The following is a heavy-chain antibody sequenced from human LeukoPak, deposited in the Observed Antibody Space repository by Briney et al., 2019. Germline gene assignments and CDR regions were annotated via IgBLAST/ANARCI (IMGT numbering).Heavy chain of an antibody. D-gene: IGHD3-22*01. J-gene: IGHJ4*02. V-gene: IGHV3-11*01. CDR2: ISSSGNTI. Sequence: GGSLRLSCAASGFSFSDYYMRWMRPGPGKGLEWVSYISSSGNTIYYADSVKGRFTISRDNAKNSLYLQMNSLRAEDTAVYYCARDQYYYDSSAPPLYWGQGTLVTVSS. CDR3: ARDQYYYDSSAPPLY. CDR1: GFSFSDYY.